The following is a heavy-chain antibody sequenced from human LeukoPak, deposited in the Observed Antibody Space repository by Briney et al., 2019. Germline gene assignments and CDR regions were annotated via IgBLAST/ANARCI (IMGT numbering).Heavy chain of an antibody. CDR2: ISYDGSNK. D-gene: IGHD5-12*01. Sequence: PGRSLRLSCAASGFTFSSYAMHWVRQAPGKGLEWVAVISYDGSNKYYADSVKGRFTISRDNSKNTLYLQINSLRAEDTAVYYCARAVPGVATFDYWGQGTLVTVSS. V-gene: IGHV3-30*01. J-gene: IGHJ4*02. CDR1: GFTFSSYA. CDR3: ARAVPGVATFDY.